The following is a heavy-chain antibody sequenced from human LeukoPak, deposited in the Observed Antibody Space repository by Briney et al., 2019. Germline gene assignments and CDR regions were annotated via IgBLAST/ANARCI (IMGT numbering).Heavy chain of an antibody. CDR1: GFTFSSYY. Sequence: GGSLRLSCAASGFTFSSYYMSWVRQAPGKGLEWVANIKQDGDEKHYVDSVKGRFTISRDNAKSSLYLEMSSLRAEDTAVYYCARYPRGSEYSHFDSWGQGTQVTVSS. V-gene: IGHV3-7*01. D-gene: IGHD3-10*01. J-gene: IGHJ4*02. CDR3: ARYPRGSEYSHFDS. CDR2: IKQDGDEK.